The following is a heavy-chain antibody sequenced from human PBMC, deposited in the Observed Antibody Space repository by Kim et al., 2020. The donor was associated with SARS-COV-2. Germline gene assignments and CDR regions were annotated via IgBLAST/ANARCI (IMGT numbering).Heavy chain of an antibody. Sequence: SETLSLTCAVYGGSFSGYYWSWIRQPPGKGLEWIGEINHSGSTNYNPSLKSRVTISVDTSKNQFSLKLSSVTAADTAVYYCAMQDSNRHVFDYWGQGTLVTVSS. CDR3: AMQDSNRHVFDY. D-gene: IGHD4-4*01. CDR1: GGSFSGYY. CDR2: INHSGST. J-gene: IGHJ4*02. V-gene: IGHV4-34*01.